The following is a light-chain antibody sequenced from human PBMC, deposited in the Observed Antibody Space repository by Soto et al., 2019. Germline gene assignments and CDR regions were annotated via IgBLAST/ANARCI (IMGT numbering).Light chain of an antibody. CDR2: EVS. CDR1: SNDFGGYNY. J-gene: IGLJ1*01. Sequence: QSALTQPPSASGSPGQSVTISCTGTSNDFGGYNYVSWYQQHPGKAPKLIIFEVSERPAGLPDRFSGSKSGSAASLTVSGHQGEDEADYYYSSYGGSPYVFGTGTKLTVL. V-gene: IGLV2-8*01. CDR3: SSYGGSPYV.